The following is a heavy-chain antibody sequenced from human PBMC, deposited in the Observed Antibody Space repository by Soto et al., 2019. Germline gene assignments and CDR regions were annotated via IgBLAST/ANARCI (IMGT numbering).Heavy chain of an antibody. J-gene: IGHJ2*01. Sequence: EVQLLESGGGLVQPGGSLRLSCAASGFTFSSYAMSWVRQAPGKGLEWVSAISGSGGSTYYADSVKGRFTISRDNSKNTMYLQMNSLRAEDTAGYYCAKDQGSSWYLVVDWSFDLWGRGTLVTVSS. CDR2: ISGSGGST. CDR3: AKDQGSSWYLVVDWSFDL. CDR1: GFTFSSYA. D-gene: IGHD6-13*01. V-gene: IGHV3-23*01.